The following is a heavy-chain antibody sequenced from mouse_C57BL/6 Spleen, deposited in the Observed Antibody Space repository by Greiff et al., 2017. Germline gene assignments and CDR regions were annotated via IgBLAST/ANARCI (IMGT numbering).Heavy chain of an antibody. J-gene: IGHJ2*01. D-gene: IGHD1-1*01. CDR2: ISSGSSTI. CDR3: ARRGGYYGSSYEYYFDY. CDR1: GFTFSDYG. V-gene: IGHV5-17*01. Sequence: EVKLMESGGGLVKPGGSLKLSCAASGFTFSDYGMHWVRQAPEKGLEWVAYISSGSSTIYYADTVKGRFTISRDNAKNTLFLQMTSLRSEDTAMYYCARRGGYYGSSYEYYFDYWGQGTTLTASS.